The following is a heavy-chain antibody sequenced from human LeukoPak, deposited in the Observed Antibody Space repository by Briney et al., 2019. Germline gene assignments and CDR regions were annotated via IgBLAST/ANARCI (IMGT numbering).Heavy chain of an antibody. CDR3: ARAFGVSGGPFYYMDV. CDR1: GGSISSYY. D-gene: IGHD1-26*01. CDR2: IYYSGST. V-gene: IGHV4-59*01. Sequence: SETLSLTCTVSGGSISSYYWSWIRQPPGKGLEWIGYIYYSGSTNYNPSLKSRVTISVDTSKNQFSLKLSSVTAADTAVYYCARAFGVSGGPFYYMDVWGKGTTVTVSS. J-gene: IGHJ6*03.